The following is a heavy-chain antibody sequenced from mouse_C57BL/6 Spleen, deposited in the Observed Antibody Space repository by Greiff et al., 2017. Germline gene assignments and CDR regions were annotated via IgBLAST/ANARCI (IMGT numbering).Heavy chain of an antibody. J-gene: IGHJ2*01. D-gene: IGHD2-3*01. Sequence: VKLVESGAELVRPGASVTLSCKASGYTFTDYEMHWVKQTPVHGLEWIGAIDPETGGTAYNQKFKGKAILTADKSSSTAYMGLRSLTSEDSAVYYCTRSDGYYGGYWGQGTTLTVSS. CDR1: GYTFTDYE. CDR3: TRSDGYYGGY. CDR2: IDPETGGT. V-gene: IGHV1-15*01.